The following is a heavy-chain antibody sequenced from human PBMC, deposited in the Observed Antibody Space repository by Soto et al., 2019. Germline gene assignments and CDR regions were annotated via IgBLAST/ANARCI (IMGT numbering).Heavy chain of an antibody. V-gene: IGHV3-11*01. CDR2: ISSSGSTI. CDR3: ARAPRIRQYSSSSYYYYYYYMDV. J-gene: IGHJ6*03. D-gene: IGHD6-6*01. Sequence: GGSLRLSCAASGFTFIDYYMSWIRQAPGKGLEWVSYISSSGSTIYYADSVKGRFTISRDNAKNSLYLQMNSLRAEDTAVYYCARAPRIRQYSSSSYYYYYYYMDVWGKGTTVTVSS. CDR1: GFTFIDYY.